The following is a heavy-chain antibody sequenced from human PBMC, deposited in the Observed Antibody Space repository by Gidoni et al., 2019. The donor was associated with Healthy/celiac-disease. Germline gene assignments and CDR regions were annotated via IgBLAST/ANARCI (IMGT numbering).Heavy chain of an antibody. J-gene: IGHJ4*02. V-gene: IGHV3-30*18. CDR2: ISYDGSNK. CDR1: GFTFSSSG. D-gene: IGHD5-18*01. CDR3: AKGGGVQLWAGDYFDY. Sequence: QVQLVESGGGVFQPGRSLSLSCAASGFTFSSSGMHWVRQAPGKGLEWVAVISYDGSNKYYADSVKGRFTISRDNSKNTLYLQMNSLRAEDTAVYYCAKGGGVQLWAGDYFDYWGQGTLVTVSS.